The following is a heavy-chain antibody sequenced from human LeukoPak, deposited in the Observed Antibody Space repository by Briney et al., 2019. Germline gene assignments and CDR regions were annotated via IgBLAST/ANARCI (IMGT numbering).Heavy chain of an antibody. Sequence: SETLSLTCTVSGGSLSSYYWSWIRQPPGKGLGWIGYIYYSGSTNYKSSLKSRVTISVDTSKNQCSLKLSSVTAADTAVYYCARLTGYSSESWFDPWGQGTLVTAST. V-gene: IGHV4-59*01. D-gene: IGHD3-9*01. CDR2: IYYSGST. CDR1: GGSLSSYY. CDR3: ARLTGYSSESWFDP. J-gene: IGHJ5*02.